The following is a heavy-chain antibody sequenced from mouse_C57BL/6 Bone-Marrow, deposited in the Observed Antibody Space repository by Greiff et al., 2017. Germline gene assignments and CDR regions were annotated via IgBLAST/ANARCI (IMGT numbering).Heavy chain of an antibody. CDR1: GYTFTSYG. J-gene: IGHJ3*01. V-gene: IGHV1-81*01. Sequence: QLQQSGAELARPGASVKLSCKASGYTFTSYGISWVKQRTGQGLEWIGEIYPRSGNTYYNEKFKGKATLTADKSSSTAYMELRSLTSEDSAVYFCARGVITTVVATPAWFAYWGQGTLVTVSA. D-gene: IGHD1-1*01. CDR2: IYPRSGNT. CDR3: ARGVITTVVATPAWFAY.